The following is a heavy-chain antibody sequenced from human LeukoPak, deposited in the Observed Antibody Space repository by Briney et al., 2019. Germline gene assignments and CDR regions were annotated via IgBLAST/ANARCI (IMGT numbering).Heavy chain of an antibody. CDR1: GGSISSGDYY. Sequence: SETLSLTCTVSGGSISSGDYYWSWIRQPPGKGLEWIGSIYYSGSTYYNPSLKSRVTISVDTSKNQFSLKLSSVTAADTAVYYCARIPSGYSGIAVAGIDYWGQGTLVTVSS. CDR3: ARIPSGYSGIAVAGIDY. J-gene: IGHJ4*02. V-gene: IGHV4-39*07. CDR2: IYYSGST. D-gene: IGHD6-19*01.